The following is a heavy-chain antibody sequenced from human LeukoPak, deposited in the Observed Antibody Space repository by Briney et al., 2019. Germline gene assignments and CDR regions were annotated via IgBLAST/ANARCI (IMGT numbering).Heavy chain of an antibody. V-gene: IGHV4-61*02. CDR3: ARGLWFGDENPPYFDY. D-gene: IGHD3-10*01. Sequence: SETLSLTCTVSGGSISGGSYYWSWIRQPAGKGLEWIGRIYTSGSTNYNPSLKSRVTISVDTSKNQFSLKLSSVTAADTAVYYCARGLWFGDENPPYFDYWGQGTLVTVSS. J-gene: IGHJ4*02. CDR1: GGSISGGSYY. CDR2: IYTSGST.